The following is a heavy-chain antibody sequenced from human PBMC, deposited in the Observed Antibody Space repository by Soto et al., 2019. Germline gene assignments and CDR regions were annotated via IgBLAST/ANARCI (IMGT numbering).Heavy chain of an antibody. CDR2: IYYSGST. D-gene: IGHD3-16*01. CDR3: ARHGFTLTIDS. CDR1: GGSVSSGSYD. V-gene: IGHV4-61*01. Sequence: PSETRSRTGTVSGGSVSSGSYDWSWIRLPPGKGLEWMGYIYYSGSTNYNPSLKSTNYNPSLKIRDTISVATSNNQVSLKLSSVTAAAPGVYSCARHGFTLTIDSWGEGTLVTVS. J-gene: IGHJ4*02.